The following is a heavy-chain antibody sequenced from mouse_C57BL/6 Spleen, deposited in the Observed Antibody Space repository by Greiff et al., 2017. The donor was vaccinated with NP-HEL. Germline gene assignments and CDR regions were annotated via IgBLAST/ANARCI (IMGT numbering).Heavy chain of an antibody. CDR3: TGGYYGGGFAY. Sequence: EVQLQESGGGLVQPGGSMKLSCVASGFTFSNYWMNWVRQSPEKGLEWVAQIRLKSDNYATHYAESVRGRFTISRDDSKSSVYLQMNNLRAEDTGIYYGTGGYYGGGFAYWGQGTLVTVSA. V-gene: IGHV6-3*01. D-gene: IGHD1-1*01. CDR2: IRLKSDNYAT. CDR1: GFTFSNYW. J-gene: IGHJ3*01.